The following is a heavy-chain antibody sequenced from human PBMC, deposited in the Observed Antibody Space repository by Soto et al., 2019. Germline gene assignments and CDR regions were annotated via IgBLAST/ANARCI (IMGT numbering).Heavy chain of an antibody. Sequence: SETLSLTCTVSGGSISSSSYYWGWIRQPPGKGLEWIGSIYYSGSTYCNPSLKSRVTISVDTSKNQFSLKLSSVTAADTAVYYCARKGGYCSSTSCHLFDYWGQGTLVTVSS. J-gene: IGHJ4*02. CDR1: GGSISSSSYY. D-gene: IGHD2-2*01. V-gene: IGHV4-39*01. CDR2: IYYSGST. CDR3: ARKGGYCSSTSCHLFDY.